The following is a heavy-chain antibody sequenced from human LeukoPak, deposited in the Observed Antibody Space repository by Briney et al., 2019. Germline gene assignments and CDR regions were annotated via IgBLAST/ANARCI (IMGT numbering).Heavy chain of an antibody. J-gene: IGHJ4*02. CDR3: ARDLRDDILTGSNDY. CDR2: IIPIFGTA. V-gene: IGHV1-69*05. CDR1: GGTFSSYA. Sequence: SVKVSCKASGGTFSSYAISWVRQAPGQGLEWMGGIIPIFGTANYAQKFQGRVTITTDESTSTAYMELSSLRSDDTAVYYCARDLRDDILTGSNDYWGQGTLVTVSS. D-gene: IGHD3-9*01.